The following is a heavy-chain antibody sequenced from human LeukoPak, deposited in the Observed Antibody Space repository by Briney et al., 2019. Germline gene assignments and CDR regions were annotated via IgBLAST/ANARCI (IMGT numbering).Heavy chain of an antibody. J-gene: IGHJ4*02. CDR3: ARGRTPYYDFWSGYPYFDY. V-gene: IGHV4-34*01. CDR1: GGSFSGYY. D-gene: IGHD3-3*01. Sequence: SETLSLTCAVYGGSFSGYYWSWIRQPPGKGLEWIGEINHSGSTNYNPSLKSRVTISVDTSKNQFSLKLSSVTAADTAVYYCARGRTPYYDFWSGYPYFDYWGQGTLVTVSS. CDR2: INHSGST.